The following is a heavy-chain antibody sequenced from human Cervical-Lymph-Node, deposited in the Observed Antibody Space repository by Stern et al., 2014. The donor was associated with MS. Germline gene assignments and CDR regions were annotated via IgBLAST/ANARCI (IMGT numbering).Heavy chain of an antibody. CDR2: FVPEHGET. D-gene: IGHD2-8*02. Sequence: VQLVQSGAEVKKPGASVKVSCKVSGYSLTEVSMHWVRQAPGKGLEWMGGFVPEHGETIYAQKFQGRVTMTEDTSTVTAYMELSSLRSEDTAMYYWATDRGREGYQFLQVVYGMDVWGRGTSVTVSS. CDR3: ATDRGREGYQFLQVVYGMDV. V-gene: IGHV1-24*01. CDR1: GYSLTEVS. J-gene: IGHJ6*02.